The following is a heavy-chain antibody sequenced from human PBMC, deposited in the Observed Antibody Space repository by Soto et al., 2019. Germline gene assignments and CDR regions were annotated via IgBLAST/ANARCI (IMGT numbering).Heavy chain of an antibody. Sequence: PSETLSLTCTGSGGAISSINNHFSNHYCSWIWLSPGKGLEWIGYISNIGFTRYNPSLKSRVSISVDTSKNQFSLKLSSVTAADTAVYYYARGANILTGYYYYYYGMDVWGQGTTVT. CDR2: ISNIGFT. CDR3: ARGANILTGYYYYYYGMDV. J-gene: IGHJ6*02. D-gene: IGHD3-9*01. CDR1: GGAISSINNHFSNHY. V-gene: IGHV4-61*05.